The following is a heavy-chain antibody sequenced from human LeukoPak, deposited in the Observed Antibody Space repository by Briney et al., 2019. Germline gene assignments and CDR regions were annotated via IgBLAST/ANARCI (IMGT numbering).Heavy chain of an antibody. D-gene: IGHD1-7*01. Sequence: SETLSLTCTVSGGSISSGGYYWSWIRQPPGKGLEWIGYIYHSGSTYYNPSLKSRVTISVDRSKNQFSLKLSSVTAADTAVYYCARGIITGTSRGYWFDLWGQGTLVTVSS. V-gene: IGHV4-30-2*01. CDR1: GGSISSGGYY. J-gene: IGHJ5*02. CDR3: ARGIITGTSRGYWFDL. CDR2: IYHSGST.